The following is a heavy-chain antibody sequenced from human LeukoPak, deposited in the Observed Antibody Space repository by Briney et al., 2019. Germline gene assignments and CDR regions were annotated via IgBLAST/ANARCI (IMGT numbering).Heavy chain of an antibody. J-gene: IGHJ4*02. CDR3: ARSYMGAIYFDY. V-gene: IGHV2-70*20. Sequence: ESGPALVKPTQTPTLTCTFSGFSLSTSGMCVSWVRQPPGKALEWLAFIDWDDDKYYSTSLKTRLTISKDTSKNQVVLTMTNMDPVDTATYYCARSYMGAIYFDYWGQGTLVTVSS. CDR2: IDWDDDK. D-gene: IGHD1-26*01. CDR1: GFSLSTSGMC.